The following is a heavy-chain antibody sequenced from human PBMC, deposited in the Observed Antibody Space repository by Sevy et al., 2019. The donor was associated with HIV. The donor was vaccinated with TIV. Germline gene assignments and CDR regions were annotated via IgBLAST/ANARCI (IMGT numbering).Heavy chain of an antibody. CDR3: TSMVGATPFDY. D-gene: IGHD1-26*01. CDR2: IRSKANSYAT. Sequence: GGYLRLSCAASGFTFSGSAMHWVRQASGKGLEWVGRIRSKANSYATAYAASVKGRFTISRDDSKNTAYLQMNSLKTEDTAVYYCTSMVGATPFDYWGQGTLVTVSS. V-gene: IGHV3-73*01. J-gene: IGHJ4*02. CDR1: GFTFSGSA.